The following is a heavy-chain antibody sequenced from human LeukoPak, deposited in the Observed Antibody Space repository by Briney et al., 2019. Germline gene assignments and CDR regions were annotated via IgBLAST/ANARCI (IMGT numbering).Heavy chain of an antibody. J-gene: IGHJ5*02. CDR1: GFTFSDYY. Sequence: GGPRRLSCAASGFTFSDYYMSWIRQAPGKGLEGGSYISSSGSTIYYADSVKGRFTISRDNAKNSLYLQMNSLRAEDTAVYYCARDPPSGYDSLDKNEQMDWFDPWGQGTLVTVSS. CDR2: ISSSGSTI. V-gene: IGHV3-11*01. D-gene: IGHD5-12*01. CDR3: ARDPPSGYDSLDKNEQMDWFDP.